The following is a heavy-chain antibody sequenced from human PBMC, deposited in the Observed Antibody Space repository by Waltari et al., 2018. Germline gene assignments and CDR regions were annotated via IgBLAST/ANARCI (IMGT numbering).Heavy chain of an antibody. CDR2: IYYSGST. CDR1: GGSISSSSYY. J-gene: IGHJ2*01. CDR3: ARVPASGGYFDL. V-gene: IGHV4-39*07. D-gene: IGHD3-10*01. Sequence: QLQLQESGPGLVKPSETLSLTCTVSGGSISSSSYYWGWIRQPPGKGLEWIGSIYYSGSTYYNPSLKSRVTISVDTSKNQFSLKLSSVTAADTAVYYCARVPASGGYFDLWGRGTLVTVSS.